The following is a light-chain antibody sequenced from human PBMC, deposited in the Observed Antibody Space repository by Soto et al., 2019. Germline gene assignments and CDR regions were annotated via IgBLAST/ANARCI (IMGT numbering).Light chain of an antibody. CDR1: SSNLGDNT. CDR2: SYD. V-gene: IGLV1-44*01. J-gene: IGLJ1*01. CDR3: AAWDASLDGYV. Sequence: QSVLTQPPSASGTPGQRGTISCSTSSSNLGDNTVNWYQQVPGTAPKLLICSYDQRHSGVPDRFSGSKSGTSASLAISGLQSEDEGDYYCAAWDASLDGYVFGTGTKLTVL.